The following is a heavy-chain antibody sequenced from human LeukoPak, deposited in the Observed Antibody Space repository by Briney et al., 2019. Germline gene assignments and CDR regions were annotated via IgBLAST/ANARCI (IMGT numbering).Heavy chain of an antibody. CDR2: IYHSGST. J-gene: IGHJ4*02. CDR1: GGSISSSNW. D-gene: IGHD4-17*01. CDR3: ARSWDYGDYVCYFDY. V-gene: IGHV4-4*02. Sequence: PSETLSLTCAVSGGSISSSNWWRWVRQPPGKGLEWIGEIYHSGSTNYNPSLKSRVTISVDKSKNQFSLKLSSVTAADTAVYYCARSWDYGDYVCYFDYWGQGTLVTVSS.